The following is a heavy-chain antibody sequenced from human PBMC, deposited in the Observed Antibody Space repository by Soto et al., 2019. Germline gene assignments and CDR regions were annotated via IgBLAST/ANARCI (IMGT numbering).Heavy chain of an antibody. CDR2: IYYSGST. V-gene: IGHV4-61*01. Sequence: PSETLSLTCTVSGGSVSSGSYYWSWIRQPPGKGLEWIGYIYYSGSTNYNPSLKSRVTISVDTSKNQFSLKLSSVTAADTAVYYCARVRVFGVVILYGMDVCGQVTTVTVSS. CDR1: GGSVSSGSYY. J-gene: IGHJ6*02. D-gene: IGHD3-3*01. CDR3: ARVRVFGVVILYGMDV.